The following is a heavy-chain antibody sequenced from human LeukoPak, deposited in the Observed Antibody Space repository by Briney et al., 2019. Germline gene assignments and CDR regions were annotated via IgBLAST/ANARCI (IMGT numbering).Heavy chain of an antibody. Sequence: VASVKVSCKASGYTFTSYDINWVRQATGQGLEWMGWMNPNSGNTGCAQKFQGRVTITRNTSISTAYMELSSLRSEDTAVYYCARTWIQTDYYYYYMDVWGKGTTVTVSS. CDR3: ARTWIQTDYYYYYMDV. D-gene: IGHD5-18*01. CDR2: MNPNSGNT. CDR1: GYTFTSYD. J-gene: IGHJ6*03. V-gene: IGHV1-8*03.